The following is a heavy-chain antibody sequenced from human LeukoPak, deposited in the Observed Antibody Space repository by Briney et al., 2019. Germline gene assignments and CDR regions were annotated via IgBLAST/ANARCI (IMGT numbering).Heavy chain of an antibody. CDR3: ARDRQILLDYSYPFCYRYL. CDR2: IYYSGST. CDR1: GGTISSYS. Sequence: PSETLSLTCTASGGTISSYSLNWIRQPPGKGLEWIGYIYYSGSTNYNPSLKSRVTISVDTSKNQFSLKLSSVTAADTAVYYCARDRQILLDYSYPFCYRYLWRRGTLVTVSS. V-gene: IGHV4-59*01. J-gene: IGHJ2*01. D-gene: IGHD2-15*01.